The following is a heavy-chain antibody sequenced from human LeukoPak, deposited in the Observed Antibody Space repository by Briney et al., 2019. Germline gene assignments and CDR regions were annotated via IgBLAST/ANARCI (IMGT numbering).Heavy chain of an antibody. Sequence: SETLSLTCTVSGGSISSSSYYWGWIRQPPGKGLEWIGSIYYSGSTYYNPSLKSRVTISVDTSKNQFSLKLSSVTAADTAVYYCASQYYDFWSGYYSTSYYWYFDLWGRGTLVTVSS. D-gene: IGHD3-3*01. CDR2: IYYSGST. CDR1: GGSISSSSYY. CDR3: ASQYYDFWSGYYSTSYYWYFDL. V-gene: IGHV4-39*01. J-gene: IGHJ2*01.